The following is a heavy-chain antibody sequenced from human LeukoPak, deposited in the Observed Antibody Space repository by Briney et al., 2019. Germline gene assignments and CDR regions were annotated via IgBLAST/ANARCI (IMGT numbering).Heavy chain of an antibody. Sequence: SETLSLTCGVYGGSFSGYYWSWIRQPPGKGLEWIGYIYTSGSTNYNPSLKSRVTISVDTSKNQFSLKLSSVTAADTAVYYCAKTGLSGSYDWFDPWGQGTLVTVSS. J-gene: IGHJ5*02. CDR1: GGSFSGYY. D-gene: IGHD1-26*01. CDR3: AKTGLSGSYDWFDP. V-gene: IGHV4-4*09. CDR2: IYTSGST.